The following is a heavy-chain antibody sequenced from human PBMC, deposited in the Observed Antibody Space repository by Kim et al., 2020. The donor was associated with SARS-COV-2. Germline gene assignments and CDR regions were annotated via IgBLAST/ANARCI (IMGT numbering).Heavy chain of an antibody. CDR3: AREGPTLYYYMDV. Sequence: GGSLRLSCAASGFTFSSYWMSWVRQAPGKGLEWVANIKQDGSEKYYVDSVKGRFTISRDNAKNSLYLQMNSLRAEDTAVYYCAREGPTLYYYMDVWGKGTTVTVSS. V-gene: IGHV3-7*01. CDR1: GFTFSSYW. J-gene: IGHJ6*03. CDR2: IKQDGSEK.